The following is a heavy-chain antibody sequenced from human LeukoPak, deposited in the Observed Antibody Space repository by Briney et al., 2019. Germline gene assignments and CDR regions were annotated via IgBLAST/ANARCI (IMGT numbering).Heavy chain of an antibody. Sequence: ASVKVSCKTSGYRFTGYYLHWVRQAPGQGLEWMGWMNPKSGATNYAQKFQGRVTMTRDTSISTAYMELSRLKSDDTAIYYCARIGRNLNWFDPWGQGTLVTVSS. CDR1: GYRFTGYY. CDR3: ARIGRNLNWFDP. CDR2: MNPKSGAT. V-gene: IGHV1-2*02. J-gene: IGHJ5*02.